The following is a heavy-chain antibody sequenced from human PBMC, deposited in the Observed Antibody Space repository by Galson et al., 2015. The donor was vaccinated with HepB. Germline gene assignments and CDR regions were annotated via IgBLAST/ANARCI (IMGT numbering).Heavy chain of an antibody. CDR2: INSDGSST. V-gene: IGHV3-74*01. CDR3: ARALLGYSYGYWFDP. J-gene: IGHJ5*02. D-gene: IGHD5-18*01. CDR1: GFTFSSYW. Sequence: SLRLSCAASGFTFSSYWMHWVRQAPGKGLVWVSRINSDGSSTSYADSVKGRFTISRDNAKNTLYLQMNSLRAEDTAVYYCARALLGYSYGYWFDPWGQGTLVTVSS.